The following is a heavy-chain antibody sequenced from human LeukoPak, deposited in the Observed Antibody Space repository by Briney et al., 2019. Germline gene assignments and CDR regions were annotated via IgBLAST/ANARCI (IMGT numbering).Heavy chain of an antibody. D-gene: IGHD3-22*01. V-gene: IGHV7-4-1*02. Sequence: ASVKVSCKASGYTYTSYAMNWVRQAPGQGLEWMGWINTNTGNPTYAQGFTGRFVFSLDTSVSTAYLQISSLKAEDTAVYYCARILNYYDSSGYGYWGQGTLVTVSS. CDR2: INTNTGNP. CDR1: GYTYTSYA. J-gene: IGHJ4*02. CDR3: ARILNYYDSSGYGY.